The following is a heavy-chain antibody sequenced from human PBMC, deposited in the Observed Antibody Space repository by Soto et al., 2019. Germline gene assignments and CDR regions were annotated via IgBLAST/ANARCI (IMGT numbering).Heavy chain of an antibody. J-gene: IGHJ4*02. V-gene: IGHV4-59*08. CDR1: CGSISSYY. D-gene: IGHD1-26*01. CDR2: IYYSGST. Sequence: SETLSLTCTVSCGSISSYYWSWIRQPPGKGLEWIGYIYYSGSTNYNPSLKSRVTISVDTSKNQFSLKLSSVTAADTAVYYCARRYGSAIDYWGQGTLVTVSS. CDR3: ARRYGSAIDY.